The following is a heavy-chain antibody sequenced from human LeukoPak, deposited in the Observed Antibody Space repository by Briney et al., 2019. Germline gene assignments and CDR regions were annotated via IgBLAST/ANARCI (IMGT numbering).Heavy chain of an antibody. CDR2: IYYSGST. D-gene: IGHD3-22*01. CDR3: ARVRRSYYYYYMDV. V-gene: IGHV4-59*01. J-gene: IGHJ6*03. CDR1: GGSISSYY. Sequence: PSETLSLTCTVSGGSISSYYWSWIRQPPGKGLEGSGYIYYSGSTNYNPSLKSRVTISVDTSKNQFSLKLSSVTAADTAVYYCARVRRSYYYYYMDVWGKGTTVTVSS.